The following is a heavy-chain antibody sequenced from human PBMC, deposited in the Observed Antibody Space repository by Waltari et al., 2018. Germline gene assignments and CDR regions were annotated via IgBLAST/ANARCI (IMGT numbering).Heavy chain of an antibody. Sequence: QVQVEQSGSEVKRPGASVRVSCTIPGYTLAGLSIDWVRQVPAKGLEWMGRLEREDGETTYAQHFQGRIPVTEDTSTNTAYMGLRTLVSDDTAVYFCHLTGRNIVLAGGSPSFYSYMDVWGRGTTVSVS. V-gene: IGHV1-24*01. D-gene: IGHD2-15*01. CDR1: GYTLAGLS. CDR2: LEREDGET. CDR3: HLTGRNIVLAGGSPSFYSYMDV. J-gene: IGHJ6*03.